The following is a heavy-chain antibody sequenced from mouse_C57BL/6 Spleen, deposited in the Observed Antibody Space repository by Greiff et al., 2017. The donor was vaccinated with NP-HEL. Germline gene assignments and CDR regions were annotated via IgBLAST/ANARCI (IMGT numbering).Heavy chain of an antibody. V-gene: IGHV1-69*01. J-gene: IGHJ2*01. CDR2: IDPSDSYT. D-gene: IGHD2-1*01. CDR3: ARALYYGNYD. Sequence: QVHVKQPGAELVMPGASVKLSCKASGYTFTSYWMHWVKQRPGQGLEWIGEIDPSDSYTNYNQKFKGKSTLTVDKSSSTAYMQLSSLTSEDSAVYYCARALYYGNYDWGQGTTLTVSS. CDR1: GYTFTSYW.